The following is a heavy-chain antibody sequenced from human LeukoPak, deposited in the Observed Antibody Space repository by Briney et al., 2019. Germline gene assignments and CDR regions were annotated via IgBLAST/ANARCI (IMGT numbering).Heavy chain of an antibody. V-gene: IGHV4-34*01. CDR2: IYHSGST. Sequence: PSKTLSLTCAVYSGSFSGYYWSWIRQPPGKGLEWIGEIYHSGSTNYNPSLKSRVTISVDTSKNQFSLKLNSVTAADTAVYYCARGFATMVRGVVPDFWGQGTLVTVSS. CDR3: ARGFATMVRGVVPDF. J-gene: IGHJ4*02. CDR1: SGSFSGYY. D-gene: IGHD3-10*01.